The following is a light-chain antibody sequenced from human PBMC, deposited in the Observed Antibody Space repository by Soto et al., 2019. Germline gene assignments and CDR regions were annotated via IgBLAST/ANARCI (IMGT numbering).Light chain of an antibody. V-gene: IGLV2-14*01. CDR3: SSYTSSSTL. J-gene: IGLJ1*01. CDR2: AVT. Sequence: QSVLTQPPSVSGAPGQRVTISCTGSSSDVGGYNYVSWYQQHPGKAPKLMIYAVTDRPSGVSSRFSGSKSGNTASLTISGLQAEDEADYYCSSYTSSSTLFGTGTKVTVL. CDR1: SSDVGGYNY.